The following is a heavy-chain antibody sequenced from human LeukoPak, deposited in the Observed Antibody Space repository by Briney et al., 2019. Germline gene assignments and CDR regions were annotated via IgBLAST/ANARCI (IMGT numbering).Heavy chain of an antibody. V-gene: IGHV1-69*13. Sequence: PSVKVSXKASGGTFSSYAISWVRQAPGQGLEWMGGIIPIFGTANYAQKFQGRVTVTADESTSTAYMELSSLRSEDTAVYYCARAGVAARLTPFDYWGQGTLVTVSS. CDR2: IIPIFGTA. CDR3: ARAGVAARLTPFDY. CDR1: GGTFSSYA. J-gene: IGHJ4*02. D-gene: IGHD6-6*01.